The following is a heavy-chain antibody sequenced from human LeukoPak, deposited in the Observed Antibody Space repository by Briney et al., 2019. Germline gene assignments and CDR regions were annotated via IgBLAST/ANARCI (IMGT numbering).Heavy chain of an antibody. CDR1: GGSFSGYY. V-gene: IGHV4-34*01. CDR2: INHSGST. Sequence: PSETLSLTCAVYGGSFSGYYWSWIRQPPGKGLEWIGEINHSGSTNYNPSLKSRVTISVDTSKNQFPLKLSSVTAADTAVYYCARSYYDILTGYPFDYWGQGTLVTVSS. J-gene: IGHJ4*02. CDR3: ARSYYDILTGYPFDY. D-gene: IGHD3-9*01.